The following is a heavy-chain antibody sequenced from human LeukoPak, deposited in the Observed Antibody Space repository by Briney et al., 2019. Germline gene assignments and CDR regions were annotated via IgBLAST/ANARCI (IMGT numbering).Heavy chain of an antibody. D-gene: IGHD6-19*01. CDR3: ARGADTGYSSDS. J-gene: IGHJ5*02. CDR2: IRFDGSHK. V-gene: IGHV3-30*02. CDR1: GFTFNNYG. Sequence: PGGSLRLSCAASGFTFNNYGMFWFRQAPGKGLDWVSFIRFDGSHKYYADSVRGRFTISRDNSKNTLYLQMNSLRAEDTAVYYCARGADTGYSSDSWGQGTLVTVSS.